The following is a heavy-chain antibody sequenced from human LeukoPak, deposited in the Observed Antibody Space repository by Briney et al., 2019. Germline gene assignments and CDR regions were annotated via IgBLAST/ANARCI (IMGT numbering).Heavy chain of an antibody. CDR3: ARHNRGGWRALGY. V-gene: IGHV5-51*01. CDR1: VYIFTSCT. J-gene: IGHJ4*02. Sequence: GESLNISCKGSVYIFTSCTIGWVRQMPGKVLEWMGIIYPGDSETRYSPSFQGQVTISADKSTSTAYLQWSSLKASDTAMYYCARHNRGGWRALGYWGQGTLVTVSS. CDR2: IYPGDSET. D-gene: IGHD6-19*01.